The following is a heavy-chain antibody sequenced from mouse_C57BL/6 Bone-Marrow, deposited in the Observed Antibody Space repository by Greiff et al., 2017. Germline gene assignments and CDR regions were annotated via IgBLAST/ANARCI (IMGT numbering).Heavy chain of an antibody. V-gene: IGHV5-4*01. CDR1: GFTFSSYA. Sequence: DVMLVESGGGLVKPGGSLKLSCAASGFTFSSYAMSWVRQTPEKRLEWVATISDGGSYTYYPDNVKGRFTISRDNAKNNLYLQMSHLKSEDTAMYYCARDRYSYYYGSSLYFDYWGQGTTLTVSS. D-gene: IGHD1-1*01. CDR3: ARDRYSYYYGSSLYFDY. J-gene: IGHJ2*01. CDR2: ISDGGSYT.